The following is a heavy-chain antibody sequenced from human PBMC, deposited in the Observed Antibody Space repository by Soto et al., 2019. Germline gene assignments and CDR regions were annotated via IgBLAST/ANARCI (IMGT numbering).Heavy chain of an antibody. CDR3: ARVPYCGGDCYSAFDI. V-gene: IGHV1-3*01. CDR1: GYTFTSYA. D-gene: IGHD2-21*01. J-gene: IGHJ3*02. Sequence: ASVKVSCKASGYTFTSYAMHWVRQAPGQRLEWMGWINAGNGNTKYSQKFQGRVTITRDTSASTAYMELSSLRSEDTAVYYCARVPYCGGDCYSAFDIWGQGTMVTVSS. CDR2: INAGNGNT.